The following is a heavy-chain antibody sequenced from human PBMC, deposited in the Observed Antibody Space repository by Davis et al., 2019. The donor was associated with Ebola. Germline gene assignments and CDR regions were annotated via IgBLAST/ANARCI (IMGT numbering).Heavy chain of an antibody. J-gene: IGHJ4*02. V-gene: IGHV3-33*08. Sequence: PGGSLRLSCAASGFTFSSYAMHWVRQAPGKGLEWVAVIWYDGSNKYYADSVRGRFTISRDNAKKSLYLQMNSLRAEDTAVYYCARVTGGWPLDYWGQGTLVTVSS. D-gene: IGHD1-14*01. CDR1: GFTFSSYA. CDR3: ARVTGGWPLDY. CDR2: IWYDGSNK.